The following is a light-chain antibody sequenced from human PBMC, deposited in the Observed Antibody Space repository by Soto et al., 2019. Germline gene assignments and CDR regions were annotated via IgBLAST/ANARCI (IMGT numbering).Light chain of an antibody. CDR3: QQTYSTPQT. J-gene: IGKJ1*01. V-gene: IGKV1-39*01. Sequence: DIPITQSPSSLSASVGDRVTITCRASQTINTYLNWYQQKPGKAPKLLIYAASSLQSGVPSRFSGTGSGTDFTLTINSLQPEDFATYYCQQTYSTPQTFGQGTKVDI. CDR2: AAS. CDR1: QTINTY.